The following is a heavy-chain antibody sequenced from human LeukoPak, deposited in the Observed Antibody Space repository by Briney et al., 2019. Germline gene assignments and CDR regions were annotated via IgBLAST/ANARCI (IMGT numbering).Heavy chain of an antibody. V-gene: IGHV1-18*04. CDR3: ARYYYDSSDPFDY. CDR1: GYTFTGYY. Sequence: ASVKVSCKASGYTFTGYYMHWVRQAPGQGLEWMGWISAYNGNTNYAQKLQGRVTMTTDTSTSTAYMELRSLRSDDTAVYYCARYYYDSSDPFDYWGQGTLVTVSS. J-gene: IGHJ4*02. D-gene: IGHD3-22*01. CDR2: ISAYNGNT.